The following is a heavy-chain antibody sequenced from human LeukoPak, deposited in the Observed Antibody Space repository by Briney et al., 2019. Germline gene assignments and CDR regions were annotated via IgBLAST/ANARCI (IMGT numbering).Heavy chain of an antibody. CDR1: GGSISSSRYF. D-gene: IGHD6-19*01. CDR3: ARRGYSSDWYDY. J-gene: IGHJ4*02. V-gene: IGHV4-39*01. CDR2: ISYSGST. Sequence: SETLSLTCTVSGGSISSSRYFWGWIRQPPGKGLEWIGNISYSGSTYYNPSLKSRVTISVDTSKNQFSLKLSSVTAADTAVYYCARRGYSSDWYDYWGQGTLVTVSS.